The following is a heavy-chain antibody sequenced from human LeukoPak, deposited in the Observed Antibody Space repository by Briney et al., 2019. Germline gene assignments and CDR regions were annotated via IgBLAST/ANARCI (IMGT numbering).Heavy chain of an antibody. CDR1: GYTLTELS. D-gene: IGHD3-3*01. Sequence: ASVKVSCKVSGYTLTELSMHWVRQAPGKGLEWMGGFDPEDGETIYAQKFQGRVTMTEDTSTDTAYMELSRLRSDDTAVYYCARVGITIFGVALDYWGQGTLVTVSS. V-gene: IGHV1-24*01. CDR2: FDPEDGET. CDR3: ARVGITIFGVALDY. J-gene: IGHJ4*02.